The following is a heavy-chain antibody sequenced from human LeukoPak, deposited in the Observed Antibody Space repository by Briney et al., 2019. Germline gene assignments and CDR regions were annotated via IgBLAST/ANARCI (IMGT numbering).Heavy chain of an antibody. J-gene: IGHJ6*02. CDR3: AIYENYYGMDV. CDR1: GGSISSYY. CDR2: ISYTGST. D-gene: IGHD2-2*02. Sequence: SETLSLTCTVSGGSISSYYWSWIRQPPGKGLEWIGYISYTGSTNYNPSLKSRVTISVDSSNNQFSLKLSSVTAADTAVYYCAIYENYYGMDVWGQGTTVTVSS. V-gene: IGHV4-59*08.